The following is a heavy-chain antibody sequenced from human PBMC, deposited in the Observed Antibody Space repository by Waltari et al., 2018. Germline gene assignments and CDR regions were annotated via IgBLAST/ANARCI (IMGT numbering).Heavy chain of an antibody. CDR3: ARGMAVAGPGWGRAFDI. J-gene: IGHJ3*02. Sequence: EVQLVESGGGLVQPGGSLRISCAAAVFTFSSSNMNWVRQAPGKGLEWLSYISTTHTIYYADSVKGRFTISRDNAKNSLYLQMNSLRVEDTALYYCARGMAVAGPGWGRAFDIWGQGTMVTVSS. CDR1: VFTFSSSN. D-gene: IGHD6-19*01. V-gene: IGHV3-48*04. CDR2: ISTTHTI.